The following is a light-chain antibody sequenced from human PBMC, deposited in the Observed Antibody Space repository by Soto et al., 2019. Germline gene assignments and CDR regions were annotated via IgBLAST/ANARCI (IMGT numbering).Light chain of an antibody. CDR2: EGS. J-gene: IGLJ2*01. Sequence: QSVLTQPASVSGSPGQSITISCTGTSSDVGSYNLVSWYQQHPGKAPQLMIYEGSKRPSGVSNRFSGSKSGNTASLTISGLQAEDEADYYCCSYAGSSTDVVFGGGTKLTVL. CDR3: CSYAGSSTDVV. V-gene: IGLV2-23*01. CDR1: SSDVGSYNL.